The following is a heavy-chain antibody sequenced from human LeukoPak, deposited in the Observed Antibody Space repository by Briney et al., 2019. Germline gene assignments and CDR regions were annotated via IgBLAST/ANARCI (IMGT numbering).Heavy chain of an antibody. CDR2: IRYDGSNK. V-gene: IGHV3-30*02. D-gene: IGHD3-10*01. CDR1: GFTFSSYS. J-gene: IGHJ4*02. CDR3: AKDSRVLLWFGELPRD. Sequence: GGSLRLSCAASGFTFSSYSMNWVRQAPGKGLEWVAFIRYDGSNKYYTDSVKGRFTISRDNSKNTLYLQMNSLRAEDTAVYYCAKDSRVLLWFGELPRDWGQGTLVTVSS.